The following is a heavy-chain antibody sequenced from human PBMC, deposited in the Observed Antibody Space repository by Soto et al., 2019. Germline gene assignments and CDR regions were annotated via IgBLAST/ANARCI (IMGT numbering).Heavy chain of an antibody. CDR2: IDPSDSYT. CDR3: ARQPPACGGDCYLNDY. CDR1: GYSVTNYW. Sequence: GDSLKISCKASGYSVTNYWIAWVRQMPGKGLEWMGRIDPSDSYTNSSPSFQGHVTISADKSISTAYLQWSSLTASDTAMYYCARQPPACGGDCYLNDYWGQGTLVTVSS. J-gene: IGHJ4*02. D-gene: IGHD2-21*02. V-gene: IGHV5-10-1*01.